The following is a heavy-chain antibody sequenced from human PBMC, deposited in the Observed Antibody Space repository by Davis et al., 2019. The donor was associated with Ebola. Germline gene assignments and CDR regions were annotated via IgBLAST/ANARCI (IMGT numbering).Heavy chain of an antibody. D-gene: IGHD3-16*01. J-gene: IGHJ5*02. Sequence: MPSETLSLTCAVYGGSFSGYYWSWIRQPPGKGLEWIGEINHSGSTNYNPSLKSRVTISVDTSKNQFSLKLNSVTAADTAVYYCARGPTVRGLDPWGQGTLVIVSS. V-gene: IGHV4-34*01. CDR3: ARGPTVRGLDP. CDR2: INHSGST. CDR1: GGSFSGYY.